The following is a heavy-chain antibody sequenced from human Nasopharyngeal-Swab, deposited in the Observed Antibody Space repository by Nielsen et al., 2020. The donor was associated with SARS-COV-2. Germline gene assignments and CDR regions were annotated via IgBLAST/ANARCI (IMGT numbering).Heavy chain of an antibody. Sequence: GGSLRLSCSASRFTFSSYWMHWVRQLPGKGLVWVSRISTDGSGTNYADSVKGRFTVSRDNAKNTLYLQMNSLRAEDTAVYYCARREGFCSGGTCYLDYWGQGTLVTVSS. CDR2: ISTDGSGT. J-gene: IGHJ4*02. V-gene: IGHV3-74*01. CDR3: ARREGFCSGGTCYLDY. CDR1: RFTFSSYW. D-gene: IGHD2-15*01.